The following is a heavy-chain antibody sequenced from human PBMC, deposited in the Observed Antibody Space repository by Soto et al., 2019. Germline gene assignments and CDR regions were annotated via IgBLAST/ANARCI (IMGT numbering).Heavy chain of an antibody. CDR2: VTASGNT. V-gene: IGHV3-23*01. CDR1: GFTFRAYA. D-gene: IGHD5-12*01. J-gene: IGHJ4*02. Sequence: EVQLLESGGDLVQPGGSLRLSCAAAGFTFRAYAMTWVRQAPEKGLEWVSAVTASGNTYYVDSVKGRFTISRDNSKNILYLKMNSLSAEDTAVYHCAKRRTYRGEAFCVDNWGPGTLVTVSS. CDR3: AKRRTYRGEAFCVDN.